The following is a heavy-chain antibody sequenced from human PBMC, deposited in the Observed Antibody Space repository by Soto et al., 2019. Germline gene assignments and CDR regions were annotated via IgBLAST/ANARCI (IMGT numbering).Heavy chain of an antibody. V-gene: IGHV1-46*01. CDR3: ARGDGRGSSGFYSYPGMDV. D-gene: IGHD6-25*01. Sequence: QVQLVQSGAEVKKPGASVKVSCKASGFTFTNYFFHWVRQAPRQGLEWMGIISPYDGSTNYVQSFWVRVNLTRDTCTSTVYMELRSVGSEDSAVYYCARGDGRGSSGFYSYPGMDVSSHGTTVTVSS. CDR1: GFTFTNYF. CDR2: ISPYDGST. J-gene: IGHJ6*02.